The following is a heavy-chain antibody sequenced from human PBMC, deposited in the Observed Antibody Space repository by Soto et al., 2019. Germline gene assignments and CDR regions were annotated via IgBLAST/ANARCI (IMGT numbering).Heavy chain of an antibody. CDR1: GYTLTELS. V-gene: IGHV1-24*01. D-gene: IGHD6-19*01. Sequence: ASVKVSCKVSGYTLTELSVHWVRQAPGKGLEWMGGFDPEDGETIYAQKFQGRVTMTEDTSTDTAYMELSSLRSEDTAVYYCATISIAVAGLYYFDYWGQGTLVTVSS. CDR2: FDPEDGET. CDR3: ATISIAVAGLYYFDY. J-gene: IGHJ4*02.